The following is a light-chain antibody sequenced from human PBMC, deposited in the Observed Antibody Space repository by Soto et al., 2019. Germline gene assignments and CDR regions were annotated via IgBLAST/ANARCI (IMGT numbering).Light chain of an antibody. J-gene: IGKJ1*01. CDR3: MQAIKTPRT. V-gene: IGKV2-28*01. CDR2: LGS. Sequence: DIVMTQSPLSLPVTPGEPASISCRSSQSLLHSNGYNYLDWYLQKPGQSPQLLIYLGSNRASGVPDRFSGSGSGTDFTLKISRVEAEDVGVYYCMQAIKTPRTFGQGTKVEIK. CDR1: QSLLHSNGYNY.